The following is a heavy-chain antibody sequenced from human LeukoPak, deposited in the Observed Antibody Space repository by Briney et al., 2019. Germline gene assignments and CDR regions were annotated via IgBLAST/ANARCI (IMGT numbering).Heavy chain of an antibody. D-gene: IGHD4/OR15-4a*01. CDR3: VRGGGAFDY. CDR2: IKQDGSEK. Sequence: GGSLTLSCAASGFTFSDYYMSWVRQAPGKGLEWVANIKQDGSEKYYLDSVKGRFTISRDNAKKSVYAQMNSLRAEDTAVFYCVRGGGAFDYWGQGTLVTVSS. V-gene: IGHV3-7*04. CDR1: GFTFSDYY. J-gene: IGHJ4*02.